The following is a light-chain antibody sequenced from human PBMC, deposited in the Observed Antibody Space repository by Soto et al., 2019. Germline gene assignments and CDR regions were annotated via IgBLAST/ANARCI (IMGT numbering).Light chain of an antibody. CDR3: QQYYSTPFT. J-gene: IGKJ3*01. Sequence: DIVMTQSPDSLAVSLGERATINCKSSQSVLYSSSNKDYLAWYQQKPGQPPKMVIYWASTRESGVPDRFSGSGSGTDFTLTISSLQAEDVVVYHCQQYYSTPFTFGPGTKVDIK. CDR1: QSVLYSSSNKDY. CDR2: WAS. V-gene: IGKV4-1*01.